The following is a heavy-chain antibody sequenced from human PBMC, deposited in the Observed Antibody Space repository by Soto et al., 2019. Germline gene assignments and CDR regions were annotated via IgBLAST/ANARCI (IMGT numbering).Heavy chain of an antibody. V-gene: IGHV5-51*01. Sequence: GESLKISCKGSGYSFTSDWIGWVRQMPGKGLEWMGIIYPGDSDTRYSPSFQGQVTISADKSISTAYLQWSSLKASDTAMYYCARTAQYYDILTGYWARYYYGMDVWGQGTTVTVSS. J-gene: IGHJ6*02. CDR3: ARTAQYYDILTGYWARYYYGMDV. D-gene: IGHD3-9*01. CDR2: IYPGDSDT. CDR1: GYSFTSDW.